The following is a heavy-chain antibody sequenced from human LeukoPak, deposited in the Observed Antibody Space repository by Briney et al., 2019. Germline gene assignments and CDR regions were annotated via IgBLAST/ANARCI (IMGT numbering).Heavy chain of an antibody. CDR2: IFYSGNT. J-gene: IGHJ4*02. V-gene: IGHV4-39*02. CDR1: GGSINSSSYY. CDR3: AREDTPMIIPFDY. Sequence: PSETLSLTCTVSGGSINSSSYYWGWIRQPPGKGLEWIGSIFYSGNTYDNPSLKSRVTISVDTSKNQFSLKLNSVTAADTAVYYCAREDTPMIIPFDYWGQGTLVTVSS. D-gene: IGHD5-18*01.